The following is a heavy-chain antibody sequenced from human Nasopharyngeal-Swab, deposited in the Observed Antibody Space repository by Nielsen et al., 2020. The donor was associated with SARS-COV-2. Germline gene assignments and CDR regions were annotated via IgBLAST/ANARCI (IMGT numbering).Heavy chain of an antibody. V-gene: IGHV3-23*01. D-gene: IGHD6-25*01. CDR3: AKDVSGRTWADYYYYGMDV. Sequence: GGSLRLSCAASGFTFSSYAMSWVRQAPGKGLEWVSAISGSGNSPYYADSVKGRFTISRDNSKNTLYLQMNSLRAEDTALYYCAKDVSGRTWADYYYYGMDVWGQGTTVTVSS. J-gene: IGHJ6*02. CDR2: ISGSGNSP. CDR1: GFTFSSYA.